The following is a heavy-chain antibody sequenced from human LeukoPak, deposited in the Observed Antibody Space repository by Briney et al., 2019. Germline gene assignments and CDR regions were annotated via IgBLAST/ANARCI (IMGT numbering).Heavy chain of an antibody. Sequence: PGGSLRLSCAASGFMFSSNWMSWVRLAPGKGLEWVANIKEDGTETYYVDSVKGRFTISRDNAKNSLYLQMNSLRVEDTAVYYCARDHDDSIIYYGMDVWGQGTTVTVSS. J-gene: IGHJ6*02. CDR2: IKEDGTET. CDR3: ARDHDDSIIYYGMDV. V-gene: IGHV3-7*01. D-gene: IGHD3-22*01. CDR1: GFMFSSNW.